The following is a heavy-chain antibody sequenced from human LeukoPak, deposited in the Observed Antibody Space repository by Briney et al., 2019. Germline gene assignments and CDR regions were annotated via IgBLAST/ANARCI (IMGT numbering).Heavy chain of an antibody. CDR3: ASPGITGTKGFDY. Sequence: SVKVSCKASGGTFSSYAISWVRQAPGQGLEWMGRITPIFGTANYAQKFQGRVTVTADKSTSTAYMELSSLRSEDTAVYYCASPGITGTKGFDYWGQGTLVTVSS. V-gene: IGHV1-69*06. J-gene: IGHJ4*02. CDR1: GGTFSSYA. CDR2: ITPIFGTA. D-gene: IGHD1-7*01.